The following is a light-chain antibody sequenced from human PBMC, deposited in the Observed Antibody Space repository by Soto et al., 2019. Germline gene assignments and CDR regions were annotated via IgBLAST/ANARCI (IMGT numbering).Light chain of an antibody. CDR1: SSDVGNYNY. V-gene: IGLV2-14*01. CDR3: SSYTSSSPYVV. J-gene: IGLJ2*01. Sequence: QSALTQPASVSGSPGQSITISCTGTSSDVGNYNYVSWYQQHPGKAPKLMTYDVSNRPSGVSNRFSGSKSGNTASLTISGLQAEDEADYYCSSYTSSSPYVVFGGGTKLTVL. CDR2: DVS.